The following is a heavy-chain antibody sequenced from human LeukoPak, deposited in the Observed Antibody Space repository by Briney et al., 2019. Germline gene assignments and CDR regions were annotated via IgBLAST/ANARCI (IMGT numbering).Heavy chain of an antibody. J-gene: IGHJ4*02. V-gene: IGHV4-59*01. CDR3: AREYSSGWYYFDY. Sequence: SETLSLTCTVSGGSISSYYWSWIRQPPGKGLEYIGYIYYSGSTNYNPSLKSRVTISVDTSKNQFSLKLSSVTAADTAVYYCAREYSSGWYYFDYWGQRTLVTVSS. CDR2: IYYSGST. D-gene: IGHD6-19*01. CDR1: GGSISSYY.